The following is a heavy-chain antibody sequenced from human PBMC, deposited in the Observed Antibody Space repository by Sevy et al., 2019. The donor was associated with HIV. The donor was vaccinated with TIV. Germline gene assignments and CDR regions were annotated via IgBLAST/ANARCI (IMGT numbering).Heavy chain of an antibody. J-gene: IGHJ4*02. Sequence: GGSLRLSCAASGFTFSSYTMHWVRQAPGKGLEWVAFISYDGSRKYYADSVKGRFTISRDNSKNTLYLQMNNLRAEDTAVFYCARGLALSGSYSWLAYWGQGTLVTVSS. CDR2: ISYDGSRK. CDR3: ARGLALSGSYSWLAY. V-gene: IGHV3-30*14. D-gene: IGHD1-26*01. CDR1: GFTFSSYT.